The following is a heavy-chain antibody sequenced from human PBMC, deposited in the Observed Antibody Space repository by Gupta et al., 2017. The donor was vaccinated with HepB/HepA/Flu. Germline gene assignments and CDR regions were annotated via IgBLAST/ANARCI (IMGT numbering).Heavy chain of an antibody. D-gene: IGHD3-10*01. V-gene: IGHV3-30-3*01. Sequence: QVRVVESGGGVVQPGRSLTLSCAASGFPFSDYAMHWVRQAPGKGLEWVALIAYDGTDEYYVDSVKGRFTSSKDNTSNKVYLRVNSLRAEDTAIYYCARADGSGSGYGVDVWGQGTTVTVSS. CDR2: IAYDGTDE. CDR1: GFPFSDYA. J-gene: IGHJ6*02. CDR3: ARADGSGSGYGVDV.